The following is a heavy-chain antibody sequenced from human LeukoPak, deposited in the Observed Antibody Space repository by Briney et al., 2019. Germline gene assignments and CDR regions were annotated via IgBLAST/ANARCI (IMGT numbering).Heavy chain of an antibody. Sequence: ASVKASCKASGYTFTGYYMHWVRQAPGQGLEWMGWINPNSGGTNYAQKFQGRVTMTRDTSISTAYMELSRLRSDDTAVYYCARDWDTAMPSEAFDIWGQGTMVTVSS. CDR1: GYTFTGYY. J-gene: IGHJ3*02. D-gene: IGHD5-18*01. CDR2: INPNSGGT. CDR3: ARDWDTAMPSEAFDI. V-gene: IGHV1-2*02.